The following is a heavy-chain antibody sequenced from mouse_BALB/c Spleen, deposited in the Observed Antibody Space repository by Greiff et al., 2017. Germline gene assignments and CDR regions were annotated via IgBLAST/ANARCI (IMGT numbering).Heavy chain of an antibody. D-gene: IGHD2-14*01. V-gene: IGHV14-3*02. J-gene: IGHJ4*01. CDR2: IDPANGNT. Sequence: VQLKESGAELVKPGASVKLSCTASGFNIKDTYMHWVKQRPEQGLEWIGRIDPANGNTKYDPKFQGKATITADTSSNTAYLQLSSLTSEDTAVYYCARGYEGHYYAMDYWGQGTSVTVSS. CDR3: ARGYEGHYYAMDY. CDR1: GFNIKDTY.